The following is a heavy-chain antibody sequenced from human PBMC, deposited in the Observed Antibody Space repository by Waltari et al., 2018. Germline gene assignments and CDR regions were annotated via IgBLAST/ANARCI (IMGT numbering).Heavy chain of an antibody. D-gene: IGHD3-16*01. V-gene: IGHV7-4-1*01. Sequence: QVPLVQSGSKLKKPGASVKRFCKASGYTFPDHATNWVRQAPGQGLQCLGWINTNTHNPFYARGFTGRFVFSLHTSISTADMEIRSLKTEDTAVYYCARELLGGGAFDSWGQGTLVSVSS. CDR3: ARELLGGGAFDS. CDR1: GYTFPDHA. CDR2: INTNTHNP. J-gene: IGHJ4*02.